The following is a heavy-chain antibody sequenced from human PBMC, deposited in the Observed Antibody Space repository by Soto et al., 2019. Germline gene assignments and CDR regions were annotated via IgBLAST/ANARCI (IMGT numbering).Heavy chain of an antibody. CDR2: IKQDGSEK. Sequence: GGSLRLSCAAYGFTFSSYWMSWVRQAPGKGLEWVANIKQDGSEKYYVDSVKGRFTISRDNAKNSLYLQMNSLRAEDTAVYYCARDKIPAVAGTSLGYWGQGTLVTVSS. V-gene: IGHV3-7*05. J-gene: IGHJ4*02. D-gene: IGHD6-19*01. CDR3: ARDKIPAVAGTSLGY. CDR1: GFTFSSYW.